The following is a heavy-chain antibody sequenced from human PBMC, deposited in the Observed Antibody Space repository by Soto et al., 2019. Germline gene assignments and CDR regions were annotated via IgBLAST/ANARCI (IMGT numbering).Heavy chain of an antibody. CDR2: MNPGSGDT. J-gene: IGHJ5*02. V-gene: IGHV1-8*02. Sequence: ASVKVSCKASGYTFTNNDVSWVRQATGQGLEWMGWMNPGSGDTGYAQKFQGRVTMTRDISIATAYMELNSLTSEDTAIYYCARGSSCDSNRCYDPAYFGPWGQGTLVTVSS. D-gene: IGHD2-2*01. CDR3: ARGSSCDSNRCYDPAYFGP. CDR1: GYTFTNND.